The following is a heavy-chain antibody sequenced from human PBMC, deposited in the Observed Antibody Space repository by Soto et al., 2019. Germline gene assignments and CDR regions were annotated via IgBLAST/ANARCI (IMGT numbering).Heavy chain of an antibody. Sequence: SETLSLTVTVSGGSISSYYWSGIRQRPGKGMEWIGDTYSSANTNYNPPLNSPVTISIDTSKNQFSLKLSSVTAADTAVYYCARDLDGMDVWGQGTTVTVSS. V-gene: IGHV4-59*01. J-gene: IGHJ6*02. CDR2: TYSSANT. CDR1: GGSISSYY. CDR3: ARDLDGMDV.